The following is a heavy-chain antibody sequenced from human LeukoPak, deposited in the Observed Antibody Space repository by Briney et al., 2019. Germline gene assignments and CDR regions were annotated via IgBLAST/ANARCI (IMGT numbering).Heavy chain of an antibody. CDR1: GGSIVDGDCY. D-gene: IGHD3-22*01. Sequence: TTSQTLSLTCTVSGGSIVDGDCYWSWIRQPPGKGLEWIGYIYYSGSTYYNPSLKSRVTISVDTSKNQFSLKLSSVTAADTAVYYCARFNPNYYDSSGYYRSXAFDIWGQGTMVTVSS. J-gene: IGHJ3*02. CDR3: ARFNPNYYDSSGYYRSXAFDI. CDR2: IYYSGST. V-gene: IGHV4-31*03.